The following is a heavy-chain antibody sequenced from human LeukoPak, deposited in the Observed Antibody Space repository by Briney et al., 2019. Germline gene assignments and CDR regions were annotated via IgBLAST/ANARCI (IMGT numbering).Heavy chain of an antibody. D-gene: IGHD1-26*01. V-gene: IGHV1-8*03. CDR1: GYTFTNYD. CDR3: ARRAHSGSYYVAFGD. CDR2: MNPNSGNT. Sequence: ASVKVSCKASGYTFTNYDINWGRQAAGQGLEWMGWMNPNSGNTGYAQKFQGRVTITRDTSITTAYMELSSLISEDTAVYYCARRAHSGSYYVAFGDWGQGTPVTVSS. J-gene: IGHJ4*02.